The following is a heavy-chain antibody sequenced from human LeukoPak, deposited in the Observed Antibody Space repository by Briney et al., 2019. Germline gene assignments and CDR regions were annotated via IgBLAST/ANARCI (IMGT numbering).Heavy chain of an antibody. CDR3: AGDLVVVVPAAPDYYYGMDV. CDR1: GGTFSSYA. J-gene: IGHJ6*02. Sequence: ASVKVSCKASGGTFSSYAISWVRQAPGQGLEWMGRIIPILGIANYAQKFQGRVTITADKSTSTAYMELSSLRSEDTAVYYCAGDLVVVVPAAPDYYYGMDVWGQGTTVTVSS. V-gene: IGHV1-69*04. D-gene: IGHD2-2*01. CDR2: IIPILGIA.